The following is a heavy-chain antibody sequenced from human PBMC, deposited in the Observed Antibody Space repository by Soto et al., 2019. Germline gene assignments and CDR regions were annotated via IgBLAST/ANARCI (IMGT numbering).Heavy chain of an antibody. CDR1: GGSISSSSYY. D-gene: IGHD6-13*01. CDR3: ARHLLLPFIAAAGTPFDY. J-gene: IGHJ4*02. CDR2: IYYSGST. V-gene: IGHV4-39*01. Sequence: SETLSLTCTVSGGSISSSSYYWGWIRQPPGKGLEWIGSIYYSGSTYYNPSPKSRVTISVDTSKNQFSLKLSSVTAADTAVYYCARHLLLPFIAAAGTPFDYWGQGTLVTVSS.